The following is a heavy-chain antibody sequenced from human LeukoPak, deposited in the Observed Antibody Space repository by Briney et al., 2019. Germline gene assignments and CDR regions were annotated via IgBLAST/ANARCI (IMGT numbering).Heavy chain of an antibody. Sequence: GGSLRLSCAASGFTFSSYAMTWVRQAPGKGLEWVSSNTGSGGSTYYADSVEGRFTISRDNSKNTLYLQMNSLRAEDTAVYYCAKFGYSDYGMDVWGQGTTVTVSS. V-gene: IGHV3-23*01. CDR3: AKFGYSDYGMDV. J-gene: IGHJ6*02. CDR2: NTGSGGST. D-gene: IGHD4-11*01. CDR1: GFTFSSYA.